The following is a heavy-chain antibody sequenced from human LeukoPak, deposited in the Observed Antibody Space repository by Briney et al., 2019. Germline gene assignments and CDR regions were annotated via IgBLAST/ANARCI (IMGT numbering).Heavy chain of an antibody. Sequence: PGESLRLSCAASGFTFSSYSMNWVRQAPGKGLEWVSSISSSSSYIYYADSVKGRFTISRDNAKNSLYLQMNSLRAEDTAVYYCARAARPDFDYWGQGTLVTVSS. D-gene: IGHD6-6*01. CDR1: GFTFSSYS. J-gene: IGHJ4*02. CDR3: ARAARPDFDY. V-gene: IGHV3-21*01. CDR2: ISSSSSYI.